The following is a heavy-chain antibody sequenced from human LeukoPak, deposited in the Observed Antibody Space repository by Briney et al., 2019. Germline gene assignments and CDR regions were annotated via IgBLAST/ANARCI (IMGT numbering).Heavy chain of an antibody. Sequence: GGSLRLSCAASGFTFSTYAMAWVRRAPGKGLEWVSGISASGDTTYCGDSVKGRFIISKDYSKNTLYLQMNGLRAEDTALYYCASRPRSTVVAPWDYWGQGTLVTVSS. J-gene: IGHJ4*02. CDR1: GFTFSTYA. D-gene: IGHD3-22*01. CDR3: ASRPRSTVVAPWDY. CDR2: ISASGDTT. V-gene: IGHV3-23*01.